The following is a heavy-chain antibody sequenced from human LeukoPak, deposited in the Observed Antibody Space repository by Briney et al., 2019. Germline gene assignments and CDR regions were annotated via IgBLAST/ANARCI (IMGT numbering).Heavy chain of an antibody. CDR1: GYTFTGYY. CDR3: AKGETVEMATMGGDY. V-gene: IGHV1-2*06. Sequence: ASVKVSCKASGYTFTGYYMHWVRQAPGQGLEWMGRINPNSGGTNYAQKFQGRVTMTRDTSISTAYMELSRLRSDDTAVYYCAKGETVEMATMGGDYWGQGTLVTVSS. D-gene: IGHD5-24*01. CDR2: INPNSGGT. J-gene: IGHJ4*02.